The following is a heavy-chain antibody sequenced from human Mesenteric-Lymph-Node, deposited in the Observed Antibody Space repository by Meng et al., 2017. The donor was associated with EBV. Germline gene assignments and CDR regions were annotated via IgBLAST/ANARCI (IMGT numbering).Heavy chain of an antibody. Sequence: QGQFQPCGAGVLKPSVTLSLTCAVYGGSFSVYYWSWIRQPPGKGLEWIGEINHSGSTNYNPSLKSRVTISVDTSKNQFSLKLSSVTAADTAVYYCARGEKGPIDYWGQGTLVT. V-gene: IGHV4-34*01. CDR1: GGSFSVYY. J-gene: IGHJ4*02. CDR2: INHSGST. CDR3: ARGEKGPIDY.